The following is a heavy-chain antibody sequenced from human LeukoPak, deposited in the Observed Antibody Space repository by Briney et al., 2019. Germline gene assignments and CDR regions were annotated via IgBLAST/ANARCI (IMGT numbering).Heavy chain of an antibody. V-gene: IGHV4-59*01. CDR2: MSYSGTT. CDR1: GGSISSYY. CDR3: ASSNDYGDYAFEY. Sequence: SETLSLTCTVSGGSISSYYWNWIRQPPGKGLEWIGYMSYSGTTNYNPSLKSRVTISVDTSKNQFSLKLTSVTAADTAVYFCASSNDYGDYAFEYWGQGTLVTVSS. D-gene: IGHD4-17*01. J-gene: IGHJ4*02.